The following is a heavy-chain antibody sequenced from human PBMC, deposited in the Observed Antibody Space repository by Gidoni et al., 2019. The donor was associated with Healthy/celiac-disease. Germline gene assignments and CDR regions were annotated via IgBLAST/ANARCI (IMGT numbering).Heavy chain of an antibody. J-gene: IGHJ4*02. CDR2: ISGSGGST. CDR3: AKALWANAASIAAAGLFDY. V-gene: IGHV3-23*01. Sequence: EVQLLESGGGLVQPGGYLRLSCAASGFPFSSDAMSWVRHAPGKGLEWVSAISGSGGSTYYADSVKGRFTISRDNSKNTLYLQMNSLRAEDTAVYYCAKALWANAASIAAAGLFDYWGQGTLVTVSS. D-gene: IGHD6-13*01. CDR1: GFPFSSDA.